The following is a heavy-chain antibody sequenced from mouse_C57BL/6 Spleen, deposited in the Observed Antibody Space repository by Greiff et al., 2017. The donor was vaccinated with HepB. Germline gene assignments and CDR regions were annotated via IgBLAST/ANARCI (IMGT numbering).Heavy chain of an antibody. CDR2: IHPNSGST. CDR3: AGIYYGHDGGYFDY. J-gene: IGHJ2*01. D-gene: IGHD2-2*01. CDR1: GYTFTSYW. V-gene: IGHV1-64*01. Sequence: VQLQQPGAELVKPGASVKLSCKASGYTFTSYWMHWVKQRPGQGLEWIGMIHPNSGSTNYNEKFKSKATLTVDKSSSTAYMQLSSLTSEDSAVYYCAGIYYGHDGGYFDYWGQGTTLTVSS.